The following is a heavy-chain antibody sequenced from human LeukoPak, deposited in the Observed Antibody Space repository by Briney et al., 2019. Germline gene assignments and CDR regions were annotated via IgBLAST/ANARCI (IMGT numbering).Heavy chain of an antibody. CDR2: IYHSGST. J-gene: IGHJ3*02. CDR1: GGSISSGGYS. CDR3: ASMIAEDAFDI. D-gene: IGHD3-22*01. V-gene: IGHV4-30-2*01. Sequence: SQTLSPTCAVSGGSISSGGYSWSWIRQPPGKGLEWIGYIYHSGSTYYNPSLKSRVTISVDRSKNQFSLKLSSVTAADTAVYYCASMIAEDAFDIWGQGTMVTVSS.